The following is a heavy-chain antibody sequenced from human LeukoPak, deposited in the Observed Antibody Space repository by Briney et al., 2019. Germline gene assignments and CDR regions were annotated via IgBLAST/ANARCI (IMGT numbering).Heavy chain of an antibody. CDR3: ARDEVVPAGILAGGNWFDS. CDR1: GGSISSHY. CDR2: IYTSGST. D-gene: IGHD2-2*02. J-gene: IGHJ5*01. Sequence: SETLSLTCTLSGGSISSHYWSWIRQPAGKGLEWLGRIYTSGSTNYNPSLKSRVTMPVDTSKNQFSLKLTSVTAGDTAVYFCARDEVVPAGILAGGNWFDS. V-gene: IGHV4-4*07.